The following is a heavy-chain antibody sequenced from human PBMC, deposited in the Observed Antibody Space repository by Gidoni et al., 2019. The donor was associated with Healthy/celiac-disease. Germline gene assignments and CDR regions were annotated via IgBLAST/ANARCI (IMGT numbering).Heavy chain of an antibody. CDR1: GFTFSSYA. CDR2: ISGSGGST. J-gene: IGHJ5*02. Sequence: EVQLLESGGGLVQPGGSLRLSCAASGFTFSSYAMSWVRQATGKGLEWVSAISGSGGSTYYADSVKGRFTISRDNSKNTLYLQMNSLRAEDTAVYYCVEFHYDWFDPWGQGTLVTVSS. D-gene: IGHD3-10*01. V-gene: IGHV3-23*01. CDR3: VEFHYDWFDP.